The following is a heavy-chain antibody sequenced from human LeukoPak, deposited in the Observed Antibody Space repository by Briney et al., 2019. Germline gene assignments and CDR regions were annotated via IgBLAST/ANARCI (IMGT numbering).Heavy chain of an antibody. D-gene: IGHD3-3*01. J-gene: IGHJ6*02. V-gene: IGHV3-21*01. CDR1: GFTFSSYS. Sequence: PGGSLRLSCAASGFTFSSYSMNWVRQAPGKGLEWVSSISSSSSYIYYADSVKGRFTISRDNSKNTLYLQMNSLRAEDTAVYYCAKDSYDFWSGYPGFYYYGMDVWGQGTTVTVSS. CDR2: ISSSSSYI. CDR3: AKDSYDFWSGYPGFYYYGMDV.